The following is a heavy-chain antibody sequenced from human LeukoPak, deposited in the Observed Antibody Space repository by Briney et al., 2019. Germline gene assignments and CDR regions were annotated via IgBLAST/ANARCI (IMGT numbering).Heavy chain of an antibody. CDR3: ARVNRRDAYKILSPRTLDY. V-gene: IGHV3-21*01. CDR1: GFTFSSYS. CDR2: ISSSSSYI. J-gene: IGHJ4*02. Sequence: GGSLRLSCAASGFTFSSYSMNWVRQAPGKGLEWVSSISSSSSYIYYADSVKGRFTISRDNAKNSLYLQMNSLRAEDTAVYYCARVNRRDAYKILSPRTLDYWGQGTLVTVSS. D-gene: IGHD5-24*01.